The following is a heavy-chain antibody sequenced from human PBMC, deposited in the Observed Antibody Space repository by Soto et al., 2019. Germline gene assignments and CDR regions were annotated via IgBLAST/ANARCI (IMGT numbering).Heavy chain of an antibody. CDR3: ARSSGGNFGIIIEGSNWFDP. J-gene: IGHJ5*02. CDR2: INPHGGST. CDR1: GDTFTSYY. Sequence: ASVKVSCKAPGDTFTSYYLNWVRQAPGQGLEWMGVINPHGGSTKYAQRFQGRITMTRDTSRSTVYMELSSLRSDDTAIYYCARSSGGNFGIIIEGSNWFDPWGQGTLVTVSS. D-gene: IGHD3-3*01. V-gene: IGHV1-46*01.